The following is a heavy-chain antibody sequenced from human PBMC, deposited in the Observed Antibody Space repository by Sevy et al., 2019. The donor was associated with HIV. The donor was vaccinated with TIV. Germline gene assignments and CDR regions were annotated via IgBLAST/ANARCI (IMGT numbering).Heavy chain of an antibody. CDR3: ARGNQGVPAAIHDWFDP. Sequence: ASVKVSCKTSGGIFSNYVMHWVRQAPGQGLEWMGGFIPIFGKTNYAQKFQGRVTLTADESTCTAYMELSSLTSEDTAVYFCARGNQGVPAAIHDWFDPWGQGTLVTVSS. D-gene: IGHD2-2*01. V-gene: IGHV1-69*13. CDR1: GGIFSNYV. J-gene: IGHJ5*02. CDR2: FIPIFGKT.